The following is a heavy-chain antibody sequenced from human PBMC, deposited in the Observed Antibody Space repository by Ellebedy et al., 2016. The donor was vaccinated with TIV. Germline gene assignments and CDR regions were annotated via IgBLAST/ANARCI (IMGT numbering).Heavy chain of an antibody. CDR3: ARLWGSSPLYYFDY. D-gene: IGHD6-13*01. J-gene: IGHJ4*02. CDR2: IYHSGST. V-gene: IGHV4-39*01. Sequence: GSLRLXXTVSGGSISSSTYYWGWIRQSPGKGLEWIGSIYHSGSTYYNPSLKSRVTISVDTSKNQFSLKLSSVTAADTAVYYCARLWGSSPLYYFDYWGQGTLVTVSS. CDR1: GGSISSSTYY.